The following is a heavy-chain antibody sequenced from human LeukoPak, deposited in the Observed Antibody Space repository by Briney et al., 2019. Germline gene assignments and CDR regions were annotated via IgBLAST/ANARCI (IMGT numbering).Heavy chain of an antibody. V-gene: IGHV3-48*03. Sequence: GGSLRLSCAASGFTFSSYEMNWVRQAPGKGLEWVSYIGSGGRTTYYADSVKGRFTISRDNAKNSLYLQMNSLRAEDTAVYYCARKPGSSWYRFDYWGQGTLVTVSS. CDR1: GFTFSSYE. D-gene: IGHD6-13*01. CDR3: ARKPGSSWYRFDY. J-gene: IGHJ4*02. CDR2: IGSGGRTT.